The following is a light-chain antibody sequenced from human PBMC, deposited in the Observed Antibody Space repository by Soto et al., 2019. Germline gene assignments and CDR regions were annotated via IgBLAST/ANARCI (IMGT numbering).Light chain of an antibody. V-gene: IGKV3-15*01. J-gene: IGKJ1*01. Sequence: IVMTQSPGTLSLSPGERAALSCRASQSVGNVYLAWYQQKPGQAPRLLIYGASRRATGVPARLSGSGSGTEFTLTISSLQSEDFAVYYCLHYNNGPRFGQGTKVDIK. CDR3: LHYNNGPR. CDR1: QSVGNVY. CDR2: GAS.